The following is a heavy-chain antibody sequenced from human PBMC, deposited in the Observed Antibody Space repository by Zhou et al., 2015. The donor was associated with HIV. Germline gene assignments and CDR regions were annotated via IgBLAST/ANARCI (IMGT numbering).Heavy chain of an antibody. D-gene: IGHD1-1*01. CDR3: ARELRGDWNPGIFDY. V-gene: IGHV3-30*06. CDR1: GFTFSSYG. J-gene: IGHJ4*02. Sequence: QVQLVESGGGVVQPGRSLRLSCAASGFTFSSYGMHWVRQAPGKGLVWVSRISDDGTIAHYADSVKGRFTISRDNSKNTLYLQMNSLRAEDTAVYYCARELRGDWNPGIFDYWGQGTLVTVSS. CDR2: ISDDGTIA.